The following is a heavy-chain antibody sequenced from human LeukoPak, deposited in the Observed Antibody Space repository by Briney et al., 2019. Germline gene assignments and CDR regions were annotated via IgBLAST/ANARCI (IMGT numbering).Heavy chain of an antibody. J-gene: IGHJ4*02. CDR2: VYHSGST. CDR3: ARRFGDPFDY. D-gene: IGHD3-10*01. CDR1: GYSISSGYY. V-gene: IGHV4-38-2*02. Sequence: SETLSLTCTVSGYSISSGYYWGWIRQPPGKGLEWIGIVYHSGSTYYNPSLKSRVTISVDTSKNQSSLNPSSVTAADTAVYYCARRFGDPFDYWGQGTLVTVSS.